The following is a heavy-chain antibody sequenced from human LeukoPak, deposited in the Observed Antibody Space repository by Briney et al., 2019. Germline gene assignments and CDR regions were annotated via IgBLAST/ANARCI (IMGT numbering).Heavy chain of an antibody. CDR3: ARGYCSGGSCYSGLDY. J-gene: IGHJ4*02. CDR1: GFTFSSYG. Sequence: GGSLRLSCAASGFTFSSYGMHWVRQAPGKGLEWVAVIWYDGSNKYYADSVKGRFTISRDNSKNTLYLQMNSLRAEDTAVYYCARGYCSGGSCYSGLDYWGQGTLVTVSS. CDR2: IWYDGSNK. V-gene: IGHV3-33*01. D-gene: IGHD2-15*01.